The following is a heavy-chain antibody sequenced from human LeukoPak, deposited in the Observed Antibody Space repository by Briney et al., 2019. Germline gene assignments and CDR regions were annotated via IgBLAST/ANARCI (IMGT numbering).Heavy chain of an antibody. CDR1: GFTFSSCA. D-gene: IGHD1-26*01. CDR2: IIDSGNSI. CDR3: AKDPIFSGSYGVFDY. Sequence: GGSLRLSCAASGFTFSSCAMSWVRQAPGKGLEWVSTIIDSGNSIYYADSAEGRFTISRDNSKNTLYLQMDSLRAGDTAVYYCAKDPIFSGSYGVFDYWGLGTLVTVSS. V-gene: IGHV3-23*01. J-gene: IGHJ4*02.